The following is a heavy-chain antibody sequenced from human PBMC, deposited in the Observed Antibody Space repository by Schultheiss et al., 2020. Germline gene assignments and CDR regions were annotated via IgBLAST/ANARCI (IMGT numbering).Heavy chain of an antibody. V-gene: IGHV3-23*01. CDR1: GFTFSAFY. J-gene: IGHJ5*02. Sequence: GESLKISCAASGFTFSAFYMSWVRQAPGKGLEWVSTISGSGGDTFYADSVKGRFTVSRDNSKDTLYLQMNSLKTDDTAIYYCAKTLTGKNWFDAWGQGTLVTVSS. CDR2: ISGSGGDT. D-gene: IGHD3-16*01. CDR3: AKTLTGKNWFDA.